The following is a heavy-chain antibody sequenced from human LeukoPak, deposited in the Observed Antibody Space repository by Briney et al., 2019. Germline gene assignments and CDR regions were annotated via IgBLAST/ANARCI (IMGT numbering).Heavy chain of an antibody. J-gene: IGHJ4*02. Sequence: SETLSLTCTVSGGSISSSSYYWGWIRLPPGKGLEWIGSIYYSGSTYYNPSLKSRVTISVDTPKNQFSLKLNSVTAADTAVYYCARGDGYNSYYFDYWGQGTLVTVSS. CDR3: ARGDGYNSYYFDY. V-gene: IGHV4-39*01. CDR1: GGSISSSSYY. D-gene: IGHD5-24*01. CDR2: IYYSGST.